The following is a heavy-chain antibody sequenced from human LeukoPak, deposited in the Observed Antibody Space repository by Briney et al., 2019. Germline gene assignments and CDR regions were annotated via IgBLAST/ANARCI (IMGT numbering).Heavy chain of an antibody. Sequence: GGSLRLSCAASGFTFSSYWMSWVRQAPGKGLEWVANIKQDGSEKYYVDSVKGRFTISRDDSKNTLYLQMNSLRAEDTALYYCARVNWNYLRIFDYWGQGTLVTVSS. CDR1: GFTFSSYW. CDR3: ARVNWNYLRIFDY. J-gene: IGHJ4*02. V-gene: IGHV3-7*03. D-gene: IGHD1-7*01. CDR2: IKQDGSEK.